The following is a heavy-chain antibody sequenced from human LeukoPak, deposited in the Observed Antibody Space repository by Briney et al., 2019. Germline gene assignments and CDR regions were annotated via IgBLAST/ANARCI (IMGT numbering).Heavy chain of an antibody. Sequence: PSETLSLTCTVSGGSISSYYWSWIRQPPGKGLEWIGYIYYSGSTNYNPSLKSRVTISVDTSKNQFSLNLSSVTAADTAVYYCARLVVGMDVWGQGTTVTVSS. CDR2: IYYSGST. CDR1: GGSISSYY. D-gene: IGHD2-15*01. V-gene: IGHV4-59*08. J-gene: IGHJ6*02. CDR3: ARLVVGMDV.